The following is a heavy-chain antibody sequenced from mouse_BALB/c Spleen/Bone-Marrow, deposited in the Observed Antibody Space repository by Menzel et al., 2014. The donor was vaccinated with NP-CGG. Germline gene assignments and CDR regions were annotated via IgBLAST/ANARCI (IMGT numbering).Heavy chain of an antibody. D-gene: IGHD1-1*01. CDR2: ISDGGSYT. CDR3: ARGSSYFDY. Sequence: DVKLVESGGGLVKPGGSLKLSCAASGFTFSDYYMYWVRQTPEKRLEWVATISDGGSYTYYPDSVEGRFTISRDNAKNNLYLQMSSLKSEDTAMYYCARGSSYFDYWGQGTTLTVSS. CDR1: GFTFSDYY. J-gene: IGHJ2*01. V-gene: IGHV5-4*02.